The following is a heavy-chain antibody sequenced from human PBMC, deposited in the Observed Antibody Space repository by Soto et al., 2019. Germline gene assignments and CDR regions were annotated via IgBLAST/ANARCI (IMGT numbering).Heavy chain of an antibody. CDR3: ARVKSSSWYRGWFDP. V-gene: IGHV4-34*01. CDR1: GGSFSGYY. D-gene: IGHD6-13*01. CDR2: INHSGST. Sequence: SETLSLTCAVYGGSFSGYYWSWIRQPPGKGLAWIGEINHSGSTNYNPSLKSRVTISVDTSKNQFSLKLSSVTAADTAVYYCARVKSSSWYRGWFDPWGQGTLVTVAS. J-gene: IGHJ5*02.